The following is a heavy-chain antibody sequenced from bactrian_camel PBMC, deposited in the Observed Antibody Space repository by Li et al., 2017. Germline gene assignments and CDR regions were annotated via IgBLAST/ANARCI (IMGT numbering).Heavy chain of an antibody. D-gene: IGHD1*01. CDR2: ISSNGVST. CDR1: GFAFSTYA. V-gene: IGHV3S31*01. CDR3: TNHDGPARNSGLTQ. J-gene: IGHJ4*01. Sequence: DVQLVESGGGLVRPGGSLRLSCAASGFAFSTYAMAWVRQAPGKGPEWVSAISSNGVSTWYSDSVKGRFTISRDNAKDTLYLQLNSLRTEDTAMYFCTNHDGPARNSGLTQGGQGTQVTVS.